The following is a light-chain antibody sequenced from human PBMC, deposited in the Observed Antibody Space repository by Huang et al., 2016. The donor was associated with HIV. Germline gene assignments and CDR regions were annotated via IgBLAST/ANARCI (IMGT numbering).Light chain of an antibody. Sequence: EIVMTQSPATLSVSPGERATLSCRASQSVNINLAWYQQKRGQAPSLLIYGASTRATGVPARFSGSGSGTEFTLTISSLQSEDFAVYYCQQHNDWPPYTFGQGTKVDLK. V-gene: IGKV3-15*01. CDR1: QSVNIN. J-gene: IGKJ2*01. CDR2: GAS. CDR3: QQHNDWPPYT.